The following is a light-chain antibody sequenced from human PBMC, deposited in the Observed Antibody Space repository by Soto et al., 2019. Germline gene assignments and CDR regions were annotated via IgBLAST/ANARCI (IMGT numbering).Light chain of an antibody. J-gene: IGKJ1*01. V-gene: IGKV1-5*03. CDR1: QSISSW. CDR2: KAS. CDR3: QQYNSYSPET. Sequence: DIQMTQSPSTLSASVGDRVTITCRASQSISSWLAWYQQKPGKAPKLLIYKASSLESGVPSRFSGSGSGTEFTLTISSLQPDDFATYDCQQYNSYSPETFGQGTKVEIK.